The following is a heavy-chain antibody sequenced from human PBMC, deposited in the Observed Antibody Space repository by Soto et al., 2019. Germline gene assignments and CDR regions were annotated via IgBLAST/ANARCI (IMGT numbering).Heavy chain of an antibody. CDR3: ARRRSIVVVVAATHFDY. J-gene: IGHJ4*02. CDR1: GGSFSGYY. D-gene: IGHD2-15*01. Sequence: QVQLQQWGAGLLKPSETLSLTCAVYGGSFSGYYWSWIRQPPGKGLEWIGEINHSGSTNYNPSLKSRVTISVDTSKNQFPLKLSSVTAADTAVYYCARRRSIVVVVAATHFDYWGQGTLVTVSS. CDR2: INHSGST. V-gene: IGHV4-34*01.